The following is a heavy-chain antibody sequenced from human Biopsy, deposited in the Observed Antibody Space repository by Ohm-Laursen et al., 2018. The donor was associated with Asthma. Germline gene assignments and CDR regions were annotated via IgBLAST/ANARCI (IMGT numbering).Heavy chain of an antibody. CDR1: GFAVSRDH. CDR2: IYSGGTS. V-gene: IGHV3-53*01. CDR3: ARGDSSNWSHYYFDY. D-gene: IGHD3-22*01. J-gene: IGHJ4*02. Sequence: SLRLSCTASGFAVSRDHMFWVRQAPGKGLEWVSVIYSGGTSHTADSVRGRFTISRDYSKNTLYLQMHSLRAEDTAVYYCARGDSSNWSHYYFDYWGQGTLVTVSS.